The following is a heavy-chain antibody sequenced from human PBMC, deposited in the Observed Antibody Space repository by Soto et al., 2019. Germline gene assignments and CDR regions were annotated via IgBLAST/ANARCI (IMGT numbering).Heavy chain of an antibody. V-gene: IGHV4-31*03. J-gene: IGHJ4*02. CDR3: ASLQLGVYALDY. CDR2: IYYSGST. CDR1: GGSISSGGYY. D-gene: IGHD2-8*01. Sequence: SETLSLTCTVSGGSISSGGYYWSWIRQHPGKGLEWIGNIYYSGSTYYNLSLKSRVTIXXXAXXXXXSLXLXXVTXADTAVYYCASLQLGVYALDYWGQGTLVTVS.